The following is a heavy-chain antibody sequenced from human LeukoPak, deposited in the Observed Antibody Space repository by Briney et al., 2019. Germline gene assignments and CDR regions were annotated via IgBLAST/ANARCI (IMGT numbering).Heavy chain of an antibody. Sequence: ASLKVSCKTSGYTFTGYYMHWVRQAPGPGLEWMGWINPNSGGTNYAQKFQGRVTMTRDTSISTAYMELSRLRSDDTAVYYCARGHPDYIAAAYYWGQGTLVTVSS. CDR1: GYTFTGYY. CDR3: ARGHPDYIAAAYY. J-gene: IGHJ4*02. V-gene: IGHV1-2*02. D-gene: IGHD6-13*01. CDR2: INPNSGGT.